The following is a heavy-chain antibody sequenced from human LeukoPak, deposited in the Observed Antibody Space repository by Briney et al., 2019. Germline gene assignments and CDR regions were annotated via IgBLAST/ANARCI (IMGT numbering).Heavy chain of an antibody. Sequence: ASVKVSCKASGYTFTSYDINWVRQATGQGLEWMGWMNPNSGNTGYVQKFQGRVTMTRNTSISTAYMELSSLRSEDTAVYYCARGQWASSSWSLDYWGQGTLVTVSS. CDR2: MNPNSGNT. CDR3: ARGQWASSSWSLDY. D-gene: IGHD6-13*01. J-gene: IGHJ4*02. V-gene: IGHV1-8*01. CDR1: GYTFTSYD.